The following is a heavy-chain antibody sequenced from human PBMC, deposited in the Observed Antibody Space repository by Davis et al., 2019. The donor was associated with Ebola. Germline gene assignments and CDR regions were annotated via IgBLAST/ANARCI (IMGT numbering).Heavy chain of an antibody. Sequence: SVKVSCKASGTTFWKNIISWVRQAPGQGLEWMGGIIPMFGEGNYARKFQGRVTMTADESTRTAYMELRRLRPEDTAVYYCARERYRDGSDYFFEQSHWGQGTLVTVSS. D-gene: IGHD3-10*01. J-gene: IGHJ4*02. CDR3: ARERYRDGSDYFFEQSH. V-gene: IGHV1-69*13. CDR1: GTTFWKNI. CDR2: IIPMFGEG.